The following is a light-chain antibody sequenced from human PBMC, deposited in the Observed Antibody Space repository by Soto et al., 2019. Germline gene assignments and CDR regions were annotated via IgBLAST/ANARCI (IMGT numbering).Light chain of an antibody. CDR2: AVS. J-gene: IGLJ2*01. Sequence: QSALTQPASVSGSPGQSITISCTGTSSDIGGYNSVSWYQQHPGKAPKLVIYAVSNRPSGVSSRFSGSKSGNTASLTMSGLQAEDEATYYCSSYTTSSTLLIFGGGTKLT. CDR3: SSYTTSSTLLI. CDR1: SSDIGGYNS. V-gene: IGLV2-14*01.